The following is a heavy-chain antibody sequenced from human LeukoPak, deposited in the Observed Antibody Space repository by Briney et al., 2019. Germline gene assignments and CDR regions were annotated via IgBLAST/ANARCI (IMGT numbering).Heavy chain of an antibody. CDR1: GFTFSRYA. V-gene: IGHV3-7*01. Sequence: GGSLRLSCAASGFTFSRYAMSWVRQAPGKGLEWVAHIKQDGSEKYYVDSVKGRFTISRDNGQNTLHLQMNSLRAEDTAVYYCVRLVDSAGVGYYYYYMDVWGKGTTVTVSS. CDR2: IKQDGSEK. J-gene: IGHJ6*03. CDR3: VRLVDSAGVGYYYYYMDV. D-gene: IGHD3-3*01.